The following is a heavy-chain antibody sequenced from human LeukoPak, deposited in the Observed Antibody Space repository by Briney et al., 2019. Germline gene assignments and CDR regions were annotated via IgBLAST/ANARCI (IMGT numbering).Heavy chain of an antibody. V-gene: IGHV1-2*02. CDR1: GYTFTGYY. CDR2: INPNSGGT. J-gene: IGHJ6*02. Sequence: GASVKVSCKASGYTFTGYYMHWVRQAPGQGLEWMGWINPNSGGTNYAQKFQGRVTMTRDTSISTAYMELSRLRAEDTALYYCAKEGLGDTAMVTQYYYGMDVWGQGTTVTVSS. CDR3: AKEGLGDTAMVTQYYYGMDV. D-gene: IGHD5-18*01.